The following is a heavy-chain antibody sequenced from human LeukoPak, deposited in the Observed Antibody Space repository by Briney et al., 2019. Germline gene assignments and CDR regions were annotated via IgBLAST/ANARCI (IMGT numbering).Heavy chain of an antibody. D-gene: IGHD6-19*01. V-gene: IGHV3-64D*09. CDR2: VSSNVYST. CDR1: GFTFSTYA. J-gene: IGHJ4*02. CDR3: VKDSKSSGWYVPPNFDY. Sequence: PGGSLRLSCSASGFTFSTYAMHWVSQAPGKGLEYVSSVSSNVYSTHYADSVKGRFAIPRDNSKNTLYLQMSSLRTEDTAVYYCVKDSKSSGWYVPPNFDYWGQGTLVTVSS.